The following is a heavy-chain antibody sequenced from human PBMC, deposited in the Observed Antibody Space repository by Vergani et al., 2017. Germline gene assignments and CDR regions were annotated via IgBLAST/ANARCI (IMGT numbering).Heavy chain of an antibody. CDR3: ARASNDCRSTSCRSNYYYYYMDV. CDR1: GGSISSYY. D-gene: IGHD2-2*01. Sequence: QVQLQESGPGLVKPSETLSLTCTVSGGSISSYYWSWIRQPAGKGLEWIGRIYTSGSTNYNPSLKSRVTISVDTSKNQFSLKLGSVTAADTAVYYCARASNDCRSTSCRSNYYYYYMDVWGKGTTVTVSS. V-gene: IGHV4-4*07. CDR2: IYTSGST. J-gene: IGHJ6*03.